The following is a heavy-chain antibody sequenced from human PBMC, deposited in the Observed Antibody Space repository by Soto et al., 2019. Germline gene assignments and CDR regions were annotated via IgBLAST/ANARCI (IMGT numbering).Heavy chain of an antibody. D-gene: IGHD4-17*01. CDR1: GYTFTSYG. CDR3: ASPIYAVTRYYYFDY. Sequence: QVQLVQSGAEVKKPGASVKVSCKASGYTFTSYGISWVRQAPGQGLEWMGWISAYNGNTNYAQKLQGRVTMTTDTSTSTAYMELRSLRSDDTAVYYCASPIYAVTRYYYFDYWGQGTLVTVSS. CDR2: ISAYNGNT. V-gene: IGHV1-18*01. J-gene: IGHJ4*02.